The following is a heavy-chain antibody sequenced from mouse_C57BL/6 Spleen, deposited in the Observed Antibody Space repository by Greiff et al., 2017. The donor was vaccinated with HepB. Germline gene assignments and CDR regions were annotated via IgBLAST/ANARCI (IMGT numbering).Heavy chain of an antibody. CDR1: GFTFSDYG. D-gene: IGHD1-1*01. J-gene: IGHJ1*03. CDR2: ISSGSSTI. Sequence: EVMLVESGGGLVKPGGSLKLSCAASGFTFSDYGMHWVRQAPEKGLEWVAYISSGSSTIYYADTVKGRFTISRDNAKNTLFLQMTSLRSEDTAMYYCARPHYGSYWYFDVWGTGTTVTVSS. CDR3: ARPHYGSYWYFDV. V-gene: IGHV5-17*01.